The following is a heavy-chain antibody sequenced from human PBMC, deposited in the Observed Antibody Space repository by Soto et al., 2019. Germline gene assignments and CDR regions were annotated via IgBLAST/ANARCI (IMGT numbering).Heavy chain of an antibody. CDR2: IHYSGST. CDR3: AKGGAAHTYYYYMDV. CDR1: GGSISSSSYY. D-gene: IGHD6-6*01. V-gene: IGHV4-39*07. Sequence: PSETLSLTCTVSGGSISSSSYYWGWIRQPPGKGLEWIGTIHYSGSTYYNPSLKSRVTISADTSKNQFSLRAEDTAVYYCAKGGAAHTYYYYMDVWGKGTTVTVSS. J-gene: IGHJ6*03.